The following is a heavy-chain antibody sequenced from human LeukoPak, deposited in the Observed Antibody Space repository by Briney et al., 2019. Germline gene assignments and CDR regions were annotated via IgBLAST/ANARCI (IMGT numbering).Heavy chain of an antibody. Sequence: GGSLRLSCAASGFTVSSNYMSWVRQAPGKGLEWVLVIYSGGSTYYADSVKGRFTISRDNSKNTLYLQMNSLRAVDTAVYYCARERGKDDYGDYEAFDYWGQGTLVTVSS. CDR1: GFTVSSNY. J-gene: IGHJ4*02. CDR2: IYSGGST. D-gene: IGHD4-17*01. V-gene: IGHV3-66*01. CDR3: ARERGKDDYGDYEAFDY.